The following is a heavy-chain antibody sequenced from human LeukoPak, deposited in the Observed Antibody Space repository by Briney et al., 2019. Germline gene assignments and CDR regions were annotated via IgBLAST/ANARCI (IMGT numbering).Heavy chain of an antibody. CDR1: GGSISSYY. CDR3: ARAIVKGAVAGLIY. Sequence: NPSETLSLTCTVSGGSISSYYWSWIRQPPGKGLEWVGYIYYSGSTNYNPSLKSRVTISVDTSKNQFSLKLSSVTAADTAVYYCARAIVKGAVAGLIYWGQGTLVTVSS. CDR2: IYYSGST. V-gene: IGHV4-59*01. J-gene: IGHJ4*02. D-gene: IGHD6-19*01.